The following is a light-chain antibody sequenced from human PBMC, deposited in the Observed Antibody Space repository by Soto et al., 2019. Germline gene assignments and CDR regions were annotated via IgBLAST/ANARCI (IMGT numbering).Light chain of an antibody. J-gene: IGKJ5*01. CDR1: QSINIY. V-gene: IGKV1-39*01. CDR2: AAS. Sequence: DIQMTQSPSSLSASVGDSVSMTCRASQSINIYLSWYQQKPGKAPKLLIYAASSLQSGVPSRFSGSGSGTDFTLTISSLQPEDFATYYCQQSYSTPNTFGQGTRLEIK. CDR3: QQSYSTPNT.